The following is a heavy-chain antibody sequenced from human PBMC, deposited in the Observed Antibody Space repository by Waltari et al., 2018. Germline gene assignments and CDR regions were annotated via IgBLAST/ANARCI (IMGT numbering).Heavy chain of an antibody. J-gene: IGHJ4*02. CDR1: GFDFSNSD. V-gene: IGHV3-48*01. CDR2: ISGRTGVT. Sequence: EVQLVESGGGLVQPGGSRRLSCAASGFDFSNSDMNGVRQAPGKGLEWISYISGRTGVTSHADSVKGRFTISRDIAKNSVQLQMNSLRAEDTALYYCTGGHHDYWGQGTLVTVSS. CDR3: TGGHHDY.